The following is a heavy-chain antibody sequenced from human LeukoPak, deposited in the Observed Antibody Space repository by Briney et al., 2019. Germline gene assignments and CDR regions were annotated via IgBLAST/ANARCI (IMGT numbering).Heavy chain of an antibody. CDR1: GFMFSSNW. J-gene: IGHJ4*02. Sequence: GGSLRLSCAASGFMFSSNWMSWVRLAPGKGLEWVANINQDGSEKYYVDSVRGRFTISRDNAENSLYLQMNSLRAEDTAVYYCARTWMYSNYFRGQGTLVTVSS. CDR3: ARTWMYSNYF. V-gene: IGHV3-7*03. CDR2: INQDGSEK. D-gene: IGHD4-11*01.